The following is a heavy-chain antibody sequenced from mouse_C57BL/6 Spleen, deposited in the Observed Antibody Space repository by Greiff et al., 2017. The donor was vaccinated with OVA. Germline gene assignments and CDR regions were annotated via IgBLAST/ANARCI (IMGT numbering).Heavy chain of an antibody. V-gene: IGHV1-81*01. J-gene: IGHJ1*03. CDR2: IYPRSGNT. CDR3: ARYDGYALGYFDV. Sequence: VQLQQSGAELARPGASVKLSCKASGYTFTSYGISWVKQRTGQGLEWIGEIYPRSGNTYYNEKFKGKATLTADKSSSTAYMELRSLTSEDSAVYFCARYDGYALGYFDVWGTGTTVTVSS. D-gene: IGHD2-3*01. CDR1: GYTFTSYG.